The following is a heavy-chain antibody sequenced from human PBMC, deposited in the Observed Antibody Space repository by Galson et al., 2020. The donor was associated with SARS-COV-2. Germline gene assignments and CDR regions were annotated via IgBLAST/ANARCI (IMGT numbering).Heavy chain of an antibody. CDR1: GGSISSYY. Sequence: SQTLSLTCTVSGGSISSYYWSWIRQPAGKGLEWIGRIYTSGSTNYNPSLKSRVTMSVDTSKNQFSLKLSSVTAADTAVYYCASSPMVRGVIIDAFDIWGQGTMVTVSS. CDR3: ASSPMVRGVIIDAFDI. CDR2: IYTSGST. J-gene: IGHJ3*02. D-gene: IGHD3-10*01. V-gene: IGHV4-4*07.